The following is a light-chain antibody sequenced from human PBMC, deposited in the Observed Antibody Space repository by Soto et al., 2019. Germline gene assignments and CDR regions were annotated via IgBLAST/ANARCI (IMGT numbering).Light chain of an antibody. CDR1: QSVTSSY. J-gene: IGKJ1*01. Sequence: EVVLTQSPGTLSLSPGERATLSCRASQSVTSSYLAWYQQKPGQAPRHLIYAASSRATGIPDRFTGSGSGTDFTLSISKPELEHFAVYYCHHSGCSVTRTFGQGPKMEIK. CDR3: HHSGCSVTRT. CDR2: AAS. V-gene: IGKV3-20*01.